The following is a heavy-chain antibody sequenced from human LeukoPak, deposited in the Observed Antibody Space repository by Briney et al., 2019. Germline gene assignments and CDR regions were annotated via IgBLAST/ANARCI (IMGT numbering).Heavy chain of an antibody. CDR1: GFIFDDHG. Sequence: PGGSLRLSCAASGFIFDDHGMTWVRQAPGKGLEWVSGINWNGGSTGYAGSVKGRFTISRDNAKNSLYLQMNSLSAEDTALYYCARLGTRYCSTSSCHSQFDYWGQGTLVTVSS. J-gene: IGHJ4*02. V-gene: IGHV3-20*04. CDR2: INWNGGST. CDR3: ARLGTRYCSTSSCHSQFDY. D-gene: IGHD2-2*01.